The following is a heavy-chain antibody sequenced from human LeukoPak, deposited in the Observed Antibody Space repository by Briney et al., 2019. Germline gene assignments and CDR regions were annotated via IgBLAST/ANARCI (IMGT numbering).Heavy chain of an antibody. D-gene: IGHD4-17*01. V-gene: IGHV1-18*01. CDR3: ARDPQVYGDFDNWFDP. CDR1: GYTVSSHG. Sequence: ASAKVSCKASGYTVSSHGISWVRQAPGQRPEWMGWISAYNGNTNYAQKLQGRVTMTTDTSTSTAYMELRSLRSDDTAVYYCARDPQVYGDFDNWFDPWGQGTLVTVSS. CDR2: ISAYNGNT. J-gene: IGHJ5*02.